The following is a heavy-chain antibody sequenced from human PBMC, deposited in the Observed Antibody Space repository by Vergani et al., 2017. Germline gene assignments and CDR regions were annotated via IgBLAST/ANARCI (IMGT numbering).Heavy chain of an antibody. V-gene: IGHV4-38-2*01. Sequence: QVQLQESGPGLVQPAETLSLTCVVSNSSINSNYYWGWIRQSPGKRLEWIGSVSHSESTFSNPSLKSRVTISVDKSKKLISLILNSVTAADTAVYYCVRDAINYDVLTGYYIGLDSWGQGTLVTVSS. CDR2: VSHSEST. CDR1: NSSINSNYY. D-gene: IGHD3-9*01. CDR3: VRDAINYDVLTGYYIGLDS. J-gene: IGHJ4*02.